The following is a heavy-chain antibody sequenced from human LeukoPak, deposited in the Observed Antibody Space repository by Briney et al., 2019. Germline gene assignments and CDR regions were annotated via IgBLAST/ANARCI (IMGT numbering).Heavy chain of an antibody. D-gene: IGHD2-15*01. Sequence: GGSLRLSCTVSGFTMSSSWMSWVRQAPGKGLEWVANINEDGSENNYVGSVKGRFTISRDNAKNSLFLQMNSLRAEDTAVYYCADLGYCSGGSCSSTDSYWGQGTLVTVSS. CDR2: INEDGSEN. J-gene: IGHJ4*02. CDR3: ADLGYCSGGSCSSTDSY. V-gene: IGHV3-7*02. CDR1: GFTMSSSW.